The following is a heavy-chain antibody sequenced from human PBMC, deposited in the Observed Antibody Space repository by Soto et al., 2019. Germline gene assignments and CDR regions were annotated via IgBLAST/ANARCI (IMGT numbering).Heavy chain of an antibody. CDR3: GRTFTVKDNWYFDL. Sequence: QVQLVESGGGVVQPGRSLRLSCAASGFTFSSYGMHWVRQAPGTGLEWVAVIWYDGSNKYYADSVKGRFTISGDNSKNTLNLQMNSLRAEATAVYYCGRTFTVKDNWYFDLWGRGTLVTVSS. V-gene: IGHV3-33*01. J-gene: IGHJ2*01. CDR2: IWYDGSNK. CDR1: GFTFSSYG. D-gene: IGHD4-17*01.